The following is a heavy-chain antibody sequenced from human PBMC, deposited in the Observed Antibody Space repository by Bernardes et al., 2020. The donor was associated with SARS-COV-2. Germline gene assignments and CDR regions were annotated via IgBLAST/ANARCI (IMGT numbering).Heavy chain of an antibody. CDR2: IKKDGSEK. V-gene: IGHV3-7*01. D-gene: IGHD6-19*01. Sequence: GGSLRLSCAASGFTFNSYWMNWVRQAPGKGLEWVANIKKDGSEKYYVDSVKGRFTISRDNAKNSVYLQMDSLRVEDTAVYYCVGGSGWTGDYWGQGTLVTVSS. CDR1: GFTFNSYW. CDR3: VGGSGWTGDY. J-gene: IGHJ4*02.